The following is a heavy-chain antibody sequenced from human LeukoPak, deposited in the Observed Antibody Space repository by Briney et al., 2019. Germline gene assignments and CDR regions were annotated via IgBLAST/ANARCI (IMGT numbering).Heavy chain of an antibody. CDR2: VSFSGRA. Sequence: SETLSLSCSVSGGYITSDDWSWVRQPAGGGLEWIGRVSFSGRAYYNHSLKSRVTISADRSKNQISLKMTSVTAADTAVYYCTREIDYGGYDFYYYMDVWGEGTTVTVSS. CDR1: GGYITSDD. CDR3: TREIDYGGYDFYYYMDV. J-gene: IGHJ6*03. V-gene: IGHV4-4*07. D-gene: IGHD4-17*01.